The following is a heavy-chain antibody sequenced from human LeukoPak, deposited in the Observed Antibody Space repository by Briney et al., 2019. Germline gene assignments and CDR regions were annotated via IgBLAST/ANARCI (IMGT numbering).Heavy chain of an antibody. CDR1: GFTFDDHS. D-gene: IGHD2/OR15-2a*01. Sequence: PGRSLRLSCVVSGFTFDDHSMHWVRQAPGKGLEWVSGISWSSGTLGYADSVKGRFTISRDNAKNSLFLQMNSLTADDTAVYYCARERTTIVSGTTIGAYWGQGTLVTVSS. V-gene: IGHV3-9*01. CDR2: ISWSSGTL. CDR3: ARERTTIVSGTTIGAY. J-gene: IGHJ4*02.